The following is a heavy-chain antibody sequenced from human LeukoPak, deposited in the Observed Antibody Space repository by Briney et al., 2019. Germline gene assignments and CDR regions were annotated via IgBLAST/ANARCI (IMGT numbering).Heavy chain of an antibody. CDR3: AREVYYYDSSGYYFDY. CDR1: GFTFISYG. D-gene: IGHD3-22*01. V-gene: IGHV3-33*01. Sequence: GGSLILSCAASGFTFISYGMHWVRQAPGKGLEWVAVIWYDGSNKYYADSVKGRFTISRDNSKNTLYLQMNSLRAEDTAVYYCAREVYYYDSSGYYFDYRGQGTLITVSS. CDR2: IWYDGSNK. J-gene: IGHJ4*02.